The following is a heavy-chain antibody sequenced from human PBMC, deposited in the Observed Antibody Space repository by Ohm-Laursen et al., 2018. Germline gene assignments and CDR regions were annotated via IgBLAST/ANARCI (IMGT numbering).Heavy chain of an antibody. Sequence: SLRLSCTASGFTFDDYAMHWVRQAPGKGLEWVSGISWNSGSIGYADSVKGRFTISRDSAKNSLYLQMNSLRAEDTAVYYCARVGYYGMDVWGQGTTVTVSS. CDR2: ISWNSGSI. J-gene: IGHJ6*02. CDR1: GFTFDDYA. V-gene: IGHV3-9*01. CDR3: ARVGYYGMDV.